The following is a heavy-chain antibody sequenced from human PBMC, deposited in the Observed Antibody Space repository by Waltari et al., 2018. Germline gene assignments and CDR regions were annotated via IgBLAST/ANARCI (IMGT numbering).Heavy chain of an antibody. J-gene: IGHJ3*02. CDR2: IIPSFVTA. CDR3: ARYSSSWYDAFDI. CDR1: GGTFSSYA. Sequence: QVQLVQSGAEVKKPGSSVKVSCKASGGTFSSYAISWVRQAPGQGLEWMGGIIPSFVTATYAQKFQGRVTITADESTSTAYMELSSLRSEDTAVYYCARYSSSWYDAFDIWGQGTMVTVSS. D-gene: IGHD6-13*01. V-gene: IGHV1-69*12.